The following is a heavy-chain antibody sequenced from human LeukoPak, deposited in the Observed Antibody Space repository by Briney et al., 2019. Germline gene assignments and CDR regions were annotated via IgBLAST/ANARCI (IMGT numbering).Heavy chain of an antibody. Sequence: GGSLRLSCAASGFTFSSYAMSWVRQAPGKGLEWVSAISGSGGSTYYADSVKGRFTISRDNSKNTLYLQMNSLRAEDTAVYYCAKDGRSPYCSSTGCYRPYYYYYYMDVWGKGTTVTVSS. CDR2: ISGSGGST. CDR1: GFTFSSYA. J-gene: IGHJ6*03. CDR3: AKDGRSPYCSSTGCYRPYYYYYYMDV. D-gene: IGHD2-2*02. V-gene: IGHV3-23*01.